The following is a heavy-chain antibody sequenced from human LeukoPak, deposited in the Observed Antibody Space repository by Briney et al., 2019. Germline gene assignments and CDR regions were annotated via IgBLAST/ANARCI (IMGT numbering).Heavy chain of an antibody. CDR1: GFTFSSYW. V-gene: IGHV3-7*01. D-gene: IGHD2-21*02. CDR2: INQDGSGK. Sequence: GGSLRLSCAASGFTFSSYWMTWVRQAPGKRLEWVANINQDGSGKYYVDSVKGRFTISRDNAKNSLYLQMNSLRAEDTAVYYCARDHADCGGDCYSDAFDIWGQGTMVTVSS. CDR3: ARDHADCGGDCYSDAFDI. J-gene: IGHJ3*02.